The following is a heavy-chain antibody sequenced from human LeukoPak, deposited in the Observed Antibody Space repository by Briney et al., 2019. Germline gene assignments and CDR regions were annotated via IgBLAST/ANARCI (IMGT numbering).Heavy chain of an antibody. D-gene: IGHD7-27*01. CDR2: IYYSGST. V-gene: IGHV4-59*01. CDR1: GGSISSYY. CDR3: ARRGNWGFFDY. J-gene: IGHJ4*02. Sequence: SETLSLTCTVSGGSISSYYWSWIRQPPGKGLEWIGYIYYSGSTNYNPSLKSRVTISVDTSKNQFSLSLSSVTAADTAVYYCARRGNWGFFDYWGQGTLVTVSS.